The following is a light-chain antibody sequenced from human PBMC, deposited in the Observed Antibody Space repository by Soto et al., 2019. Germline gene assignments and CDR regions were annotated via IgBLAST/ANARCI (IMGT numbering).Light chain of an antibody. Sequence: QSVLTQPPSVSGAPGQRVTISCTGTGSDVGGYNYVSWYQQHPGKAPKLMIYEVTKRPSGVPDRFSGSKSGNTASLTVSGLQAEDEADYYCCSYAGSNNFVFGTGTKVTVL. CDR1: GSDVGGYNY. CDR3: CSYAGSNNFV. V-gene: IGLV2-8*01. J-gene: IGLJ1*01. CDR2: EVT.